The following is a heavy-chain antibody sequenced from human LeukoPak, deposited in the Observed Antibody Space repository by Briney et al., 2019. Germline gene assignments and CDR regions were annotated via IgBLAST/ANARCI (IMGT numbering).Heavy chain of an antibody. CDR3: ARTGENPPAATLYGMDV. V-gene: IGHV1-69*13. CDR1: GGTFSSYG. D-gene: IGHD2-15*01. J-gene: IGHJ6*02. CDR2: IIPIFGTA. Sequence: SVKVSCKASGGTFSSYGISWVRQALGQGPEWMGGIIPIFGTANYAQKFQGRVTITADESTSTAYMELSSLRSEDTAVYYCARTGENPPAATLYGMDVWGQGTTVTVSS.